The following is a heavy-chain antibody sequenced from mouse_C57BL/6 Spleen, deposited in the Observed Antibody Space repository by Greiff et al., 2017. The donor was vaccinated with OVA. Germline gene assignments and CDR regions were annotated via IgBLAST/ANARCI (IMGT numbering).Heavy chain of an antibody. Sequence: QVQLQQSGPELVKPGASVKMSCKASGYTFTSYWMHWVKQRPGQGLEWIGWIYPNNGGTNYNRKFKGKATLTVDKSSSTAYMQLSSLTSDDSAVYYCVRASDSAFDYWGQGTTVTVSS. CDR1: GYTFTSYW. V-gene: IGHV1-64*01. CDR2: IYPNNGGT. J-gene: IGHJ2*01. D-gene: IGHD6-1*01. CDR3: VRASDSAFDY.